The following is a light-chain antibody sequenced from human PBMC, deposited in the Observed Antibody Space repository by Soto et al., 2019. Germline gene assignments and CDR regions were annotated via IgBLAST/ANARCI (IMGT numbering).Light chain of an antibody. CDR2: DAS. Sequence: EVVLTQSPATLSLSPGERATLSCRASQSVSTYLAWYQQKPGQAPRLLIYDASNRATGIPARFSGSGSATDFTLTISSLEPEDFAVYYCQQYGSSRLTFGGGTKVDIK. V-gene: IGKV3-11*01. CDR3: QQYGSSRLT. J-gene: IGKJ4*01. CDR1: QSVSTY.